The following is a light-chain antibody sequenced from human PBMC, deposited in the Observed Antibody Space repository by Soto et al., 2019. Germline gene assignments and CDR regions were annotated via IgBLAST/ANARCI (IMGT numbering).Light chain of an antibody. CDR2: DAS. J-gene: IGKJ1*01. V-gene: IGKV1-5*01. CDR1: QSISSW. Sequence: DIQMTQSPSTLSASVADRFTSTFRASQSISSWLAWYQQKPGKAPKLLIYDASSLESGVPSRFSGSGSGTEFTLTISSLQPDDFATYYCQQYNSYSRTFGQGTKVDI. CDR3: QQYNSYSRT.